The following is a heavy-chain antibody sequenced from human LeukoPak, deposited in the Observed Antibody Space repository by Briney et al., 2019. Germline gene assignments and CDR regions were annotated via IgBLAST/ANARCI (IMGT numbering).Heavy chain of an antibody. CDR3: ARRGYCSSTSCYVFDY. J-gene: IGHJ4*02. D-gene: IGHD2-2*01. Sequence: SETLSLTCTVSGGPISSYYWSWIRQPPGKGLEGIGYIYYSGSTNYNPSLKSRVTISVDTSKNQFSLKLSSVTAADTAVYYCARRGYCSSTSCYVFDYWGQGTLVTVSS. V-gene: IGHV4-59*01. CDR2: IYYSGST. CDR1: GGPISSYY.